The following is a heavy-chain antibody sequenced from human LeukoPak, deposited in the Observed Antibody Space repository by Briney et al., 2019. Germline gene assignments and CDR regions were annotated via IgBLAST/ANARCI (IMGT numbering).Heavy chain of an antibody. V-gene: IGHV3-15*01. CDR1: GFSFSNAW. D-gene: IGHD6-6*01. Sequence: GGSLRLSCAASGFSFSNAWMSWVRQAPGKGLEWVGRIKSKTDGGTTEYAAPVKGRLNISRDDSKNTLYLQMNSLKTEDTAVYYCATNSSSSSYYWGQGTLVTVSS. CDR3: ATNSSSSSYY. J-gene: IGHJ4*02. CDR2: IKSKTDGGTT.